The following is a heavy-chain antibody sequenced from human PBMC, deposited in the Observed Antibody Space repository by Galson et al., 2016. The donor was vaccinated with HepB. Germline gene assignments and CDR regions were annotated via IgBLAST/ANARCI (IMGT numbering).Heavy chain of an antibody. CDR2: ISDNGGST. Sequence: SLRLSCAASGLTFKNHWMSWVRQAPGKGLEWVSGISDNGGSTYYADSVKGRFTISRDNSKNTLYLQMNSLRAEDTAVYYCAREGSLGAGRGNWFDPWGQGILVTVSS. J-gene: IGHJ5*02. V-gene: IGHV3-23*01. CDR3: AREGSLGAGRGNWFDP. CDR1: GLTFKNHW. D-gene: IGHD3-10*01.